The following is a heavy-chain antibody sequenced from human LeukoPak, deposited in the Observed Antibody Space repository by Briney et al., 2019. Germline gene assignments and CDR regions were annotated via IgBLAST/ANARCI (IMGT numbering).Heavy chain of an antibody. D-gene: IGHD3-22*01. CDR1: GFTFSGYA. V-gene: IGHV3-30-3*01. CDR2: ISYDGSNK. CDR3: ARDAEPDNWVGGYYYLFDY. Sequence: PGGSLRLSCAASGFTFSGYAMHWVRQAPGKGLEWVAVISYDGSNKYYADSVKGRFTISRDNSKNTLYLQMNSLRAEDTAVYYCARDAEPDNWVGGYYYLFDYWGQGTLVTVSS. J-gene: IGHJ4*02.